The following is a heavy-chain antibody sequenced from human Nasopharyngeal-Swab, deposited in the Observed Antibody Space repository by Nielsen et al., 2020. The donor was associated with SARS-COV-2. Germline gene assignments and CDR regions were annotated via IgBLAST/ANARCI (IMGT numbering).Heavy chain of an antibody. V-gene: IGHV3-30*04. J-gene: IGHJ4*02. CDR3: ARAPSSSWYSYDY. Sequence: GESLKISCAASGFTFSSYAMHWVRQAPGKGPEWVAVISYDGSNKYYADSVKGRFTISRDNSKNTLYLQMNSLRAEDTAVYYCARAPSSSWYSYDYWGQGTLVTVSS. CDR2: ISYDGSNK. CDR1: GFTFSSYA. D-gene: IGHD6-13*01.